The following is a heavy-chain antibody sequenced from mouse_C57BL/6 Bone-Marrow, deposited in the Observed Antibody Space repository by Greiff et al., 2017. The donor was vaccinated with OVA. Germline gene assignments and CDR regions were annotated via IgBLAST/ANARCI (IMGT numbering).Heavy chain of an antibody. V-gene: IGHV1-22*01. Sequence: VQLQQSGPELVKPGASVKMSCKASGYTFTDYNMHWVKQSHGKSLEWIGYINPNNGGTSYNQKFKGKATLTVNKSSSTAYMELRSLTSEDSAVYDCARGDYGSSYDFDYWGQGTTLTVSS. CDR3: ARGDYGSSYDFDY. CDR1: GYTFTDYN. D-gene: IGHD1-1*01. J-gene: IGHJ2*01. CDR2: INPNNGGT.